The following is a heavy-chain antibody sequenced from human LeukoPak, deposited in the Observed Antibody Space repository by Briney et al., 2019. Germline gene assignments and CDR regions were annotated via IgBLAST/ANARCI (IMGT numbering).Heavy chain of an antibody. J-gene: IGHJ4*02. V-gene: IGHV1-8*01. Sequence: ASVKVSCKASGYTFTNYDINWVRQATGQGLEWMGWMNPNNSNTGYAQKFQGRVTMTTDTSTSTAYMELRSLRSDDTAVYYCARAVRQLAHFDYWGQGTLVTVSS. CDR2: MNPNNSNT. CDR1: GYTFTNYD. D-gene: IGHD6-6*01. CDR3: ARAVRQLAHFDY.